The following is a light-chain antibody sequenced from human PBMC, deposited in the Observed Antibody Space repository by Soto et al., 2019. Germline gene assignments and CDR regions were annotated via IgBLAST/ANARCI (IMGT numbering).Light chain of an antibody. CDR2: DVS. CDR1: SSDVGGYNY. Sequence: QSALTQPASVSGSPGQSITISCTGTSSDVGGYNYVSWYQQHPGKAPKLMIYDVSNRPSGVSNCFSGSKSGNTASLTISGLQAEDEADYYCSSYTSSSTLGYVFGTGTKVTVL. V-gene: IGLV2-14*01. CDR3: SSYTSSSTLGYV. J-gene: IGLJ1*01.